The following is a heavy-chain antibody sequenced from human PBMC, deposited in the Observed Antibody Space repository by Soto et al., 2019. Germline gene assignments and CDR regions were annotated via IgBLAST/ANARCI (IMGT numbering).Heavy chain of an antibody. D-gene: IGHD1-26*01. Sequence: ASVKVSCKASGGTFSSYAISWVRQAPGQGLEWMGGIIPIFGTANYAQKFQGRVTITADESTSTAYMELSSLRSEDTAVYYCARDQGSSGSYPYYYYGMDVWGQGTTVTVSS. J-gene: IGHJ6*02. CDR1: GGTFSSYA. CDR3: ARDQGSSGSYPYYYYGMDV. CDR2: IIPIFGTA. V-gene: IGHV1-69*13.